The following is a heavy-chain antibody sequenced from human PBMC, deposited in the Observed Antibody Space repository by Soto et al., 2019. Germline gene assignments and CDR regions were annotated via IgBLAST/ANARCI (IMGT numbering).Heavy chain of an antibody. V-gene: IGHV3-23*01. J-gene: IGHJ3*02. Sequence: GGSLRLSCAASGFTFSSYAMSWVRQAPGKGLEWVSAISGSGGSTYYADSVKGRFTISRDNSKNTLYLQMNSLRAEDTAVYYCAKDSDSGYDLWDYAFDIWGQGTMVTVSS. D-gene: IGHD5-12*01. CDR2: ISGSGGST. CDR3: AKDSDSGYDLWDYAFDI. CDR1: GFTFSSYA.